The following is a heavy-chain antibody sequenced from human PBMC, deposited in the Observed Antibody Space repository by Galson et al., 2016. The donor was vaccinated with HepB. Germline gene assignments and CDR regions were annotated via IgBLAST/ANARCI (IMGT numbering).Heavy chain of an antibody. CDR3: ARGRWRGFDY. CDR1: GHNFTNYW. J-gene: IGHJ4*02. V-gene: IGHV5-51*01. CDR2: IYPGDSDV. Sequence: QSGAEVKRPGESLKISCKASGHNFTNYWIGWVRQMPGKGLEWMGLIYPGDSDVEYSPSFQGQVTISADTSITTTYLQWSSLKASDTAMYYCARGRWRGFDYWGQGTVVTVSS. D-gene: IGHD4-23*01.